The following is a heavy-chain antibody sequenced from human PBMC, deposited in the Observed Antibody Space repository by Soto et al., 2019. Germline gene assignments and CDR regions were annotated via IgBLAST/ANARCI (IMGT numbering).Heavy chain of an antibody. Sequence: QLQLQESGPGLVKPSETLSLTCTVSGGSISSSRCHWGWIRQPPGKGLEWIASIKHSGTTVYNPSLKSRVSLSVDTSKHQFALKLSSVTAADTAVYYCARHGITGSCYDAFDIWGQGTMVTVSS. CDR3: ARHGITGSCYDAFDI. V-gene: IGHV4-39*01. J-gene: IGHJ3*02. CDR1: GGSISSSRCH. D-gene: IGHD1-26*01. CDR2: IKHSGTT.